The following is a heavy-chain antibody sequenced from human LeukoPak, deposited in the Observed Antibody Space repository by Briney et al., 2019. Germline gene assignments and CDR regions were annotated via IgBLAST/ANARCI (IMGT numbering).Heavy chain of an antibody. CDR2: ISWNSGNV. D-gene: IGHD6-19*01. J-gene: IGHJ4*02. Sequence: PGRSLRLSCAASGFTFDDYAMHWVRQAPGKGLEWVSGISWNSGNVGYGDSVKGRFTISRDNANNSLYLQMLSLRAEDTALYYCAKVSSGWYEGYFDYWGQGTLDTVSS. V-gene: IGHV3-9*01. CDR3: AKVSSGWYEGYFDY. CDR1: GFTFDDYA.